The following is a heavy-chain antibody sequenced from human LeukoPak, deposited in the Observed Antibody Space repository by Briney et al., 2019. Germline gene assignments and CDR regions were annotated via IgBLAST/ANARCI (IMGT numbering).Heavy chain of an antibody. V-gene: IGHV1-18*01. CDR2: ISAYNGNT. J-gene: IGHJ4*02. Sequence: ASVKVSCKASGYTFTSYGISWVRQAPGQGLEWMGWISAYNGNTNYAQKLQGRVTMTTDTSTSTAYMELRSLRSDDTAVYSCARDPSGIHETTFSDYWGQGTLVTVSS. D-gene: IGHD1-26*01. CDR1: GYTFTSYG. CDR3: ARDPSGIHETTFSDY.